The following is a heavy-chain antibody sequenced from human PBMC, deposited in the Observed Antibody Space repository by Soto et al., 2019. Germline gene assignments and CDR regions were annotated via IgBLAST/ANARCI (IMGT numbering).Heavy chain of an antibody. V-gene: IGHV5-51*01. CDR2: IYPGDSDT. CDR3: ARHIRIAVADNWFDP. CDR1: GYSFTSYW. D-gene: IGHD6-19*01. Sequence: LGESLKISCKGSGYSFTSYWIGWVRQMPGKGLEWMGIIYPGDSDTRYSPSFQGQVTISADKSISTAYLQWSSLKASDTAMYYCARHIRIAVADNWFDPWGQGTLVTVSS. J-gene: IGHJ5*02.